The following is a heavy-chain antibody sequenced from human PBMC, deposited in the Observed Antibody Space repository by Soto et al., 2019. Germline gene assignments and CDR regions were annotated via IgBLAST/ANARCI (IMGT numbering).Heavy chain of an antibody. V-gene: IGHV1-69*02. CDR3: ATNYGSGSAHFDY. J-gene: IGHJ4*02. CDR2: SIPMLGMS. Sequence: QVQLVQSGPEVKKPGSSVRVSCTASGGTFSSYTINWVRQVPGQGPEWMGRSIPMLGMSNYAQKFQGRVMMIADKSTNTVDMELSSLRSEDTAIYYWATNYGSGSAHFDYWGQGTLVTVSS. D-gene: IGHD3-10*01. CDR1: GGTFSSYT.